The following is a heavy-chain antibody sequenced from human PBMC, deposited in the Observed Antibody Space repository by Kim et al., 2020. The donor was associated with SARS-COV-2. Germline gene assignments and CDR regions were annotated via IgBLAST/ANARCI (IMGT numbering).Heavy chain of an antibody. Sequence: SETLSLTCTVSGGSISSGGYYWSWIRQHPGKGLEWIGYIYYSGSTYYNPSLKSRVTISVDTSKNQFSLKLSSVTAEDTAVYYCARAQTMIVVVIGAFDIWGQGTMVTVSS. J-gene: IGHJ3*02. CDR2: IYYSGST. CDR1: GGSISSGGYY. D-gene: IGHD3-22*01. CDR3: ARAQTMIVVVIGAFDI. V-gene: IGHV4-31*03.